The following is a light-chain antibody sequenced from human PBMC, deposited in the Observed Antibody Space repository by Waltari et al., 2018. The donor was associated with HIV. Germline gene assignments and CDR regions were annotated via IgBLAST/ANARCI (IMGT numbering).Light chain of an antibody. J-gene: IGLJ1*01. CDR1: SSDLGLYNL. Sequence: QSALTQPASVSGSLGQSISISCSGSSSDLGLYNLVSWYQVSPGKAPKLIIHEVNKRPSGVSDRCSGSKSGKTASLTISGLQTEDEANYYCCSYAGDSNYVFGTGTKVTVL. V-gene: IGLV2-23*02. CDR2: EVN. CDR3: CSYAGDSNYV.